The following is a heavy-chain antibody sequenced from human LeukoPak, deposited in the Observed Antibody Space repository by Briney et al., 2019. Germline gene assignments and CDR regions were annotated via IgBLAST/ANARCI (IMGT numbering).Heavy chain of an antibody. V-gene: IGHV1-69*05. J-gene: IGHJ6*03. Sequence: SVKVSCKASGGTFSSYAISWVRQAPGQGLEWMGRIIPIFGTGNYAQKFQGRVTITTDESTSTAYMELSSLRSEDTAVYYCARGGQLLHYYYYYMDVWDKGTTVTVSS. CDR3: ARGGQLLHYYYYYMDV. CDR2: IIPIFGTG. D-gene: IGHD2-2*01. CDR1: GGTFSSYA.